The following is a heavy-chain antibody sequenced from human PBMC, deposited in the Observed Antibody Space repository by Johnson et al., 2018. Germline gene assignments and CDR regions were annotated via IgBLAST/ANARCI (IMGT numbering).Heavy chain of an antibody. V-gene: IGHV3-23*04. D-gene: IGHD3-3*01. CDR3: AKADGTIFPHYYGLDV. CDR2: ISGRGGIT. Sequence: VQLVESGGGLVQPGGSLRLSCVASGITFSVYSMSWVRRAPGKGLEWVSGISGRGGITDYADPVKGRFIISRDNPKNTLYLQMSSLRPEDKAVYYCAKADGTIFPHYYGLDVWGQGTTVTVSS. J-gene: IGHJ6*02. CDR1: GITFSVYS.